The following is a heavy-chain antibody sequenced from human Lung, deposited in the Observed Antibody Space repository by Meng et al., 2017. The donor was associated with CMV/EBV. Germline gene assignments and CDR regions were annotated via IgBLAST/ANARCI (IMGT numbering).Heavy chain of an antibody. CDR3: VMSLVGGIGY. D-gene: IGHD1-26*01. CDR2: IYYRGST. J-gene: IGHJ4*02. Sequence: GSLRLXCTVSGYSISSSSYHWGWIRQPPGKGMEGIGHIYYRGSTYYNPSLKSRVTMSVDTSKNQFSLKLSSVTAADTAIYYCVMSLVGGIGYWGQGTLVTVSS. V-gene: IGHV4-39*01. CDR1: GYSISSSSYH.